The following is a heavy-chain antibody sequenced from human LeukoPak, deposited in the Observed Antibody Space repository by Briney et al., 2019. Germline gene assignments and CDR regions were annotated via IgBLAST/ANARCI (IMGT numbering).Heavy chain of an antibody. CDR3: ASQGGSYAYVFDI. CDR1: GGSISGYY. Sequence: SETLSLTCTVSGGSISGYYWSWIRPPPGKGLEWIGYISYSGSTNYNPSLKSRVTISVDTSNNQFSLKLTSVTAADTAVYYCASQGGSYAYVFDIWGQGTMVTVSS. V-gene: IGHV4-59*01. CDR2: ISYSGST. D-gene: IGHD1-26*01. J-gene: IGHJ3*02.